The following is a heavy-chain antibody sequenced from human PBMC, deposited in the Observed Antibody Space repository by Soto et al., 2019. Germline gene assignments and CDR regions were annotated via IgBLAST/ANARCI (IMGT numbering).Heavy chain of an antibody. CDR2: IGTAGDT. CDR3: ARAAAGTNAFDI. J-gene: IGHJ3*02. D-gene: IGHD6-13*01. Sequence: GGSLRLSCAASGFTFSSYDMHWVRQATGKGLEWVSAIGTAGDTYYPGSVKGRFTISRENAKNSLYLQMNSLRAGDTAVYYCARAAAGTNAFDIWGQGTMVTVSS. CDR1: GFTFSSYD. V-gene: IGHV3-13*01.